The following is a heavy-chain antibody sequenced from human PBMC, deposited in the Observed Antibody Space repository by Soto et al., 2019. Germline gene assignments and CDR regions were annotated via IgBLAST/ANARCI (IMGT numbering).Heavy chain of an antibody. Sequence: LSLNRFISNADIGSVYRSSTSEPPGKGLEWIGYIYYSDSTNYNPSLKSRVIISVDTSKNQFSLRLSSVTAADTAVYYCARPYYDTSGYSLDLWGQG. CDR3: ARPYYDTSGYSLDL. D-gene: IGHD3-22*01. CDR2: IYYSDST. J-gene: IGHJ5*02. CDR1: NADIGSVY. V-gene: IGHV4-59*01.